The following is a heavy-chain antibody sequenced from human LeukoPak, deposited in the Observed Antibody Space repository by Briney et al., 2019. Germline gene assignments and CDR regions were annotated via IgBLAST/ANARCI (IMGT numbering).Heavy chain of an antibody. CDR2: ISSSSSYI. D-gene: IGHD2-21*02. CDR3: ARTPGMRTAAFDI. J-gene: IGHJ3*02. Sequence: GGSLRLSCAASGFTFSSYSMNWVRQAPGKGLEWVSSISSSSSYIYYADSVKGRFTISRDNAKNSLYLQVNSLRAEDTAVYYCARTPGMRTAAFDIWGQGTMVTVSS. V-gene: IGHV3-21*04. CDR1: GFTFSSYS.